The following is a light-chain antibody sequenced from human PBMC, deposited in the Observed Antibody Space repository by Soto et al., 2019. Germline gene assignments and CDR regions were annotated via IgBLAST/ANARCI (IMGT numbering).Light chain of an antibody. J-gene: IGKJ4*01. Sequence: EIVMTQSPATVSVSPGERVTLSCRASQSVSNKLARYPQKPGQDPTLLIYAASGRAPGVPPRFRGSRSGADFTLTIKSLQSEDFAVYYCQPYNKWPLTFGGGTKVDIK. V-gene: IGKV3-15*01. CDR3: QPYNKWPLT. CDR2: AAS. CDR1: QSVSNK.